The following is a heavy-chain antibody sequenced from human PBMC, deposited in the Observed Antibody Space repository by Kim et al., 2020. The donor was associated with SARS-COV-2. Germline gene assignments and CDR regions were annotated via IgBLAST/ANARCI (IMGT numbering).Heavy chain of an antibody. CDR3: ARELSVGATDY. CDR1: GGSISSYY. D-gene: IGHD1-26*01. J-gene: IGHJ4*02. Sequence: SETLSLTCTVSGGSISSYYWSWIRQPPGKGLEWIGYIYYSGSTNYNPSLKSRVTISVDTSKNQFSLKLSSVTAADTAVYYCARELSVGATDYWGQGTLVTVSS. V-gene: IGHV4-59*01. CDR2: IYYSGST.